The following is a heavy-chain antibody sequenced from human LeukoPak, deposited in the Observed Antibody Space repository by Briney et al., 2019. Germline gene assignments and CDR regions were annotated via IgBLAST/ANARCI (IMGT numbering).Heavy chain of an antibody. V-gene: IGHV3-7*01. CDR1: GFTFSSYW. D-gene: IGHD2-2*01. CDR3: ARDDCSSISCYHNWFDP. J-gene: IGHJ5*02. Sequence: GGSLRLSCAASGFTFSSYWMSWVRQAPGKGLEWVANIKQGGSEKYYVDSVKGRFTISRDNAKNSLYLQMNSLRAEDTAVYYCARDDCSSISCYHNWFDPWGQGTLVTVSS. CDR2: IKQGGSEK.